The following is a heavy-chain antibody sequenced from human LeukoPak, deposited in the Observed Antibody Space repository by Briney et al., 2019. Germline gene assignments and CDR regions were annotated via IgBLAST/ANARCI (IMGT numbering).Heavy chain of an antibody. CDR1: GFTFSSYG. D-gene: IGHD3-22*01. Sequence: GRSLRLSCAASGFTFSSYGMHWVRQAPGKGLEWVAVIWYDGSNKYYADSVKGRFTISRDNSKNTLYLQMNSLRAEDTAVYYCASTPKDYDSSGPGLHWGQGTLVIVSS. CDR2: IWYDGSNK. J-gene: IGHJ4*02. CDR3: ASTPKDYDSSGPGLH. V-gene: IGHV3-33*01.